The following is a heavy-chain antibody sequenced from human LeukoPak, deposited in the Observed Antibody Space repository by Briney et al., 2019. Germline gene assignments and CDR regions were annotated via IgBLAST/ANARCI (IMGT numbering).Heavy chain of an antibody. Sequence: LPGGSLRLSCAASGFPFSSHDMHWVRQAPGKTLEWVSVIGADGDIYYSVSVKGRFTISRENAKNSLYLQMNSLRAGDTAVYYCTRARNGGSFDPWGQGTLVTVSS. CDR3: TRARNGGSFDP. CDR2: IGADGDI. CDR1: GFPFSSHD. D-gene: IGHD3-16*01. J-gene: IGHJ5*02. V-gene: IGHV3-13*01.